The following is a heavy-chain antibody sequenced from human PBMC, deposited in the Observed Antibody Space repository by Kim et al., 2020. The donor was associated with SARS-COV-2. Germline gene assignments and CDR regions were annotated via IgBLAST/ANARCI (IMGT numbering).Heavy chain of an antibody. CDR2: INHSGST. CDR3: ARGTRRYWGWNSGNRGTGDYFDY. CDR1: GGSFSGYY. Sequence: SETLSLTCAVYGGSFSGYYWSWIRQPPGKGLEWIGEINHSGSTNYNPSLKSRVTISVDTSKNQFSLKLSSVTAADTAVYYCARGTRRYWGWNSGNRGTGDYFDYWGQGTLVTVSS. D-gene: IGHD2-15*01. V-gene: IGHV4-34*01. J-gene: IGHJ4*02.